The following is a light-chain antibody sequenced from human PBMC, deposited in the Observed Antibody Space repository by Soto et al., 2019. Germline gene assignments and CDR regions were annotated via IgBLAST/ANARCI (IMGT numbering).Light chain of an antibody. Sequence: SYELTQPPSVSVAPGQTAKITCGGNNVGSKSVHWYQQKSGQAPVVVVYDDSDRPSGIPERFSGSNSGNTATLTIDRVEAGDEADYYCKVWDDSTDHIYVFGTGTKVTVL. CDR3: KVWDDSTDHIYV. V-gene: IGLV3-21*02. CDR2: DDS. CDR1: NVGSKS. J-gene: IGLJ1*01.